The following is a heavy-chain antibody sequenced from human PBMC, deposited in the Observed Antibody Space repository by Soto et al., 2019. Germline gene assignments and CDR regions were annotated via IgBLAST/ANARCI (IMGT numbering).Heavy chain of an antibody. J-gene: IGHJ4*01. Sequence: QVQLVQSGAEVKKPGASVKVSCKASGYTFTTYGITWVRQAPGQGLEWMGCISAYSGNTNYAQKLQGRLTVTTDTSTNTAYMDLRSLRSADTAVYYCARVVKAGDYGDYGRYYFDYWGHGTLVTVSS. CDR2: ISAYSGNT. CDR1: GYTFTTYG. D-gene: IGHD4-17*01. CDR3: ARVVKAGDYGDYGRYYFDY. V-gene: IGHV1-18*04.